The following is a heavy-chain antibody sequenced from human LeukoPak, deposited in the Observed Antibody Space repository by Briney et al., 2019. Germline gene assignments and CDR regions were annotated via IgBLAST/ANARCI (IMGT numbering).Heavy chain of an antibody. Sequence: SETLSLTCTVSGDSISNGAYYWSWIRQPPGKGLEWIGYIYYSGSTNYNPSLKSRVTISVDTSKNQFSLKLSSVTAADTAVYYCARESYYDFWSGRWGQGTLVTVSS. J-gene: IGHJ4*02. CDR1: GDSISNGAYY. CDR3: ARESYYDFWSGR. V-gene: IGHV4-61*08. CDR2: IYYSGST. D-gene: IGHD3-3*01.